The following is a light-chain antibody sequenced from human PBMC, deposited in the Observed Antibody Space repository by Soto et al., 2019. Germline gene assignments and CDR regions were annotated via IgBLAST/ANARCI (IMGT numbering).Light chain of an antibody. J-gene: IGLJ2*01. CDR1: TSNIGSNYD. Sequence: QSVLTQPPSVSGAPGQRVTISCTGSTSNIGSNYDVHWYQHLPGTAPKLIIYRNNNRPSGVPDRFSGSESGTSASLVITGLQADDEADYYCQSYDYTLRGVVFGGGTKVTVL. CDR2: RNN. V-gene: IGLV1-40*01. CDR3: QSYDYTLRGVV.